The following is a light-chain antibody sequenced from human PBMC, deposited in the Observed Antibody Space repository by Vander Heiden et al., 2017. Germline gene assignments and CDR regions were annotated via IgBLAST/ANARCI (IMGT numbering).Light chain of an antibody. J-gene: IGLJ1*01. CDR2: DDS. V-gene: IGLV3-21*02. CDR3: QVWDSATDHHV. Sequence: YVLTQPPSVSVAPGQTAKITCGGHNIGTKSVHWYQQRPGQAPVRVVYDDSDRPSGIPERFSGSNSGSAATLTISGVEAGDEADYFCQVWDSATDHHVFATGTKVTVL. CDR1: NIGTKS.